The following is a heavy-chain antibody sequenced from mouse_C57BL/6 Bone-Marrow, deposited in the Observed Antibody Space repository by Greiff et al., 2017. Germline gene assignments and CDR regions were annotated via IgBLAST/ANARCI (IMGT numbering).Heavy chain of an antibody. CDR2: IDPSDSYT. CDR3: VRLCDGYYFDY. D-gene: IGHD2-3*01. J-gene: IGHJ2*01. CDR1: GYTFTSYW. V-gene: IGHV1-69*01. Sequence: QVQLQQPGAELVMPGASVKLSCKASGYTFTSYWMHWVKQRPGQGLEWIGEIDPSDSYTNYNQKFKGKSTLTVDKSSSTAYMQLSSLTSEDSAVYYCVRLCDGYYFDYWGQGTTLTVSS.